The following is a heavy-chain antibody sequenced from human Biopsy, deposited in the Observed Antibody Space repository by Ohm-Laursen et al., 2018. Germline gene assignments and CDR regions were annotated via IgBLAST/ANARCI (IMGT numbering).Heavy chain of an antibody. V-gene: IGHV4-34*01. CDR1: SGSISGNY. CDR3: ARARAYSDFWGGPKDY. D-gene: IGHD3-3*01. Sequence: SDTLSLTCAVSSGSISGNYWGWIRQPPGKGLEWMGEINHTRSTKYNPSLMSRVTISIDTSNSQFSLKLTSVTAADTAVYFCARARAYSDFWGGPKDYWGQGILVTVSS. J-gene: IGHJ4*02. CDR2: INHTRST.